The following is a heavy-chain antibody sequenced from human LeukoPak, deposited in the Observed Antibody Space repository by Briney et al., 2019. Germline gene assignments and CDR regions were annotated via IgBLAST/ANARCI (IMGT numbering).Heavy chain of an antibody. CDR2: INHSGST. V-gene: IGHV4-34*01. J-gene: IGHJ5*02. CDR3: AKHLRRRFFSKTLGFDP. CDR1: GGSFSGYY. D-gene: IGHD3-3*01. Sequence: SETLSLTCAVYGGSFSGYYWSWIRQPPGKGLEWIGEINHSGSTNYNPSLKSRVTISVDTSKNQFSLKLRSVTAADTAVYYCAKHLRRRFFSKTLGFDPWGQGTLVTVSS.